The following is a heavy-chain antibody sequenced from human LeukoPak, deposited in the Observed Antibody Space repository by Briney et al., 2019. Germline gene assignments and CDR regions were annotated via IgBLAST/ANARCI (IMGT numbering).Heavy chain of an antibody. D-gene: IGHD6-6*01. CDR2: IKQDGSEK. V-gene: IGHV3-7*01. CDR1: GFTFSNYW. CDR3: ARLGAYSSLGPFDY. J-gene: IGHJ4*02. Sequence: GGSLRLSCAASGFTFSNYWMSWVRQAPGKGLEWVANIKQDGSEKYYVDSVKGRFTISRDNAKNTLYLQMNSLRAEDTAVYYCARLGAYSSLGPFDYWGQGTLVTVSS.